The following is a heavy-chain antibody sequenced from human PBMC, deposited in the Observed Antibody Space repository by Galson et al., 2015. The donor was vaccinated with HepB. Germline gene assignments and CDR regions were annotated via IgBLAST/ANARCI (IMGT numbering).Heavy chain of an antibody. J-gene: IGHJ6*02. CDR2: ISYDGTNK. Sequence: SMRLSCAASGFTFSSYGMHWVRQAPGTGLEWVAVISYDGTNKYYADSAKGRFTISRDNSKNTLYLQMNSLRAEDTAVYYCAKDMGYCSSTSCYWGYYYYYGMDVWGQGTTVTVSS. CDR3: AKDMGYCSSTSCYWGYYYYYGMDV. D-gene: IGHD2-2*01. CDR1: GFTFSSYG. V-gene: IGHV3-30*18.